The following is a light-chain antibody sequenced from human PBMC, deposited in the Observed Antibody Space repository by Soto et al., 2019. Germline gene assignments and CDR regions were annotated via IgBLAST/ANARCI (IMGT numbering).Light chain of an antibody. CDR3: QKYDGSHRT. J-gene: IGKJ1*01. CDR1: QSLTSSY. V-gene: IGKV3-20*01. CDR2: GAY. Sequence: EILLPQSPGTLSFAPGSRSHISCLASQSLTSSYLAWYQQKPGQAHRILIYGAYSRATGIKDRFTGSGSGTDFTLTISRMEPEDFAVYYCQKYDGSHRTFGQGTKVDIK.